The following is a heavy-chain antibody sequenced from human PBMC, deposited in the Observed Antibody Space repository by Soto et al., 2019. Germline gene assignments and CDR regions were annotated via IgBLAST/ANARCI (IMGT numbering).Heavy chain of an antibody. D-gene: IGHD3-10*01. CDR2: MNPNSGNT. V-gene: IGHV1-8*01. CDR3: ARGYSLYYYGSGSVWFDP. J-gene: IGHJ5*02. Sequence: QVQLVQSGAEVKKPGASVKVSCKASGYTFTSYDINWVRQATGQGLEWMGWMNPNSGNTGYAQKFQGRVTMTRNTSINTAYMELSSLRSEDTAVYYCARGYSLYYYGSGSVWFDPWGQGTLVTVSS. CDR1: GYTFTSYD.